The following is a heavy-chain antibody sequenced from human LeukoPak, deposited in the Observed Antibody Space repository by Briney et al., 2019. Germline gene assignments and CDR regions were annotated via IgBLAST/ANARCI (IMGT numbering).Heavy chain of an antibody. CDR3: ATHAFDI. CDR1: GFTFSSYA. Sequence: PGGSLRLSCAASGFTFSSYAMHWVRQAPGKGLEWVSLISWDGGSTYYADSVKGRFTISRDNSKNSLYLQMNSLRAEDTALYYCATHAFDIWGQGTMVTVSS. V-gene: IGHV3-43D*03. J-gene: IGHJ3*02. CDR2: ISWDGGST.